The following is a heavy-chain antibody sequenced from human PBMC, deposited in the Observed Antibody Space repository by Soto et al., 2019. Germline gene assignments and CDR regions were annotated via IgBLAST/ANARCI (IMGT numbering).Heavy chain of an antibody. CDR3: PSCSGYDYYFDY. Sequence: EVQLVESGGGLVKPGGSLRLSCAASGFTFSSYSMNWVRQAPGKGLEWVSSISSSSSYIYYADSVKGRFTISRDNAKNSLYLQMNSLRAEDTAVYYCPSCSGYDYYFDYWGQGTLVTVSS. CDR1: GFTFSSYS. CDR2: ISSSSSYI. V-gene: IGHV3-21*01. D-gene: IGHD5-12*01. J-gene: IGHJ4*02.